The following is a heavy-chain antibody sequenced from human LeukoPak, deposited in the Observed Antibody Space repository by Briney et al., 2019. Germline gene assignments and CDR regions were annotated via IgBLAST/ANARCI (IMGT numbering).Heavy chain of an antibody. CDR1: GFTFDDYA. CDR3: AKDSGSYPRGYFDY. Sequence: GGSLRLSCAASGFTFDDYAMHWVRQAPGKGLEWVSGISWNSGSIGYADSVKGRFTISRDNAKNSLYLQMNSLRAEDTALYYCAKDSGSYPRGYFDYWGQGTLVTVSS. V-gene: IGHV3-9*01. CDR2: ISWNSGSI. J-gene: IGHJ4*02. D-gene: IGHD1-26*01.